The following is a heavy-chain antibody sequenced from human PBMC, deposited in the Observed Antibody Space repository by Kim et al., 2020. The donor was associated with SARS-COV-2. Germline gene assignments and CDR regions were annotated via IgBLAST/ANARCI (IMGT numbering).Heavy chain of an antibody. CDR3: ARVRGGANDY. V-gene: IGHV3-48*02. Sequence: STIYNAESVKGRFTISRDNAKNSLYLQMNSLRDEDTAVYYCARVRGGANDYWGQGTLVTVSS. D-gene: IGHD3-16*01. J-gene: IGHJ4*02. CDR2: STI.